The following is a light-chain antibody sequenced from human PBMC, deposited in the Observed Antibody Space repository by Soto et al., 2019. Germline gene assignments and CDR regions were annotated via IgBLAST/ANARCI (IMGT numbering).Light chain of an antibody. J-gene: IGKJ1*01. V-gene: IGKV3-11*02. CDR2: ADS. Sequence: ETLVTNSPGTLTLSPRERATLPCRASQSVSNNYLGWYQQKPGQAPRLLIYADSNRATGIPARFSGTGFGRDFSLTIRSLEAGGFSVYFWQQLYNWPITFGQGTKVDIK. CDR3: QQLYNWPIT. CDR1: QSVSNNY.